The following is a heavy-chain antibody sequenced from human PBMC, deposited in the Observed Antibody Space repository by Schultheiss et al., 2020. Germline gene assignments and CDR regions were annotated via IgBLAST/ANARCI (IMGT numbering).Heavy chain of an antibody. D-gene: IGHD1-1*01. Sequence: ASVKVSCKASGGTFSSYAISWVRQAPGQGLEWMGWINPNSGGTNYAQKFQGRVTMTRNTSISTAYMELSSLRSDDTAVYYCARLDDDYYYYGMDVWGQGTTVTVSS. V-gene: IGHV1-8*02. CDR1: GGTFSSYA. CDR3: ARLDDDYYYYGMDV. J-gene: IGHJ6*02. CDR2: INPNSGGT.